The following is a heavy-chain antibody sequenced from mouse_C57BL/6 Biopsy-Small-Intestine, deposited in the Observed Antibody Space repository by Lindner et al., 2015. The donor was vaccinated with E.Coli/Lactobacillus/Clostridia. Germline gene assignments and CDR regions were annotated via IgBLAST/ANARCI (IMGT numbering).Heavy chain of an antibody. CDR2: ITTVGSTI. D-gene: IGHD1-1*01. J-gene: IGHJ1*03. CDR3: AREDYGSTYGWYFDV. V-gene: IGHV5-17*01. Sequence: VQLQESGGGLVKPGGSLKLSCAASGFTFSDYGVHWVRQAPEKGLEWVAFITTVGSTIYYADTVKGRFTISRDNAKNTLFLQMTSLRSEDTAMYYCAREDYGSTYGWYFDVWGTGTTVTVSS. CDR1: GFTFSDYG.